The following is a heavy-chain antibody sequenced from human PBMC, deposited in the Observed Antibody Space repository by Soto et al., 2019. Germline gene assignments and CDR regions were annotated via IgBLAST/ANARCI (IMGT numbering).Heavy chain of an antibody. Sequence: GASVKGSCKASGFTFTSSAVQWVRPARGQRLEWIGWIVVGSGNTNYAQKFQERVTITRDMSTSTAYMELSSLRSEDTAVYYCAAVPTGYGFNLFDYWGQGTLVTVSS. CDR1: GFTFTSSA. J-gene: IGHJ4*02. CDR2: IVVGSGNT. V-gene: IGHV1-58*01. D-gene: IGHD5-18*01. CDR3: AAVPTGYGFNLFDY.